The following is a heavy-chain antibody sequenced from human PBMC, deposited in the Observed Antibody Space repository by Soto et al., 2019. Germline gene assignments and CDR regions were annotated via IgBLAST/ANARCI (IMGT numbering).Heavy chain of an antibody. CDR3: ARSKDRGAYYGMDV. Sequence: GGSLRLSCAASGFTFSSYWRSWVRQAPGKGLEWVANIKQDGSEKYYVDSVKGRFTISRDNAKNSLYLQMNSLRAEDTAVYYCARSKDRGAYYGMDVWGQGTTVTVYS. CDR2: IKQDGSEK. D-gene: IGHD3-10*01. CDR1: GFTFSSYW. V-gene: IGHV3-7*03. J-gene: IGHJ6*02.